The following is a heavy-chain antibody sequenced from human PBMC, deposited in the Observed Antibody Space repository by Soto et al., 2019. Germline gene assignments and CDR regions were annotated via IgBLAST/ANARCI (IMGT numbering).Heavy chain of an antibody. J-gene: IGHJ4*02. CDR1: GDTFPSYG. D-gene: IGHD3-22*01. Sequence: QVQLVQSGAEVKKPGASVKISCKASGDTFPSYGISWVRQAPGQGLEWMAWISTYNGNTDYAQNFQGRVTMTIDTPTTTAYMELRSLRSDDTAVYSCARAYYDRPYHLDYGGQGTLVTVSS. CDR2: ISTYNGNT. V-gene: IGHV1-18*01. CDR3: ARAYYDRPYHLDY.